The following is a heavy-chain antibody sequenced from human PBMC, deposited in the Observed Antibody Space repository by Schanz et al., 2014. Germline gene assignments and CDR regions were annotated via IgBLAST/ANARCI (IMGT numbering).Heavy chain of an antibody. Sequence: EVQLVESGGGLVQPGRSLRLSCAASGFTFDDYAMHWVRQAPGKGLEWVSGISWNSGDIAYADSVKGRFTVSRDNSKNTMYLQMNSLRAEDTAVYYCVKDLQRELLRDDHYYGMDVWGQGTTVTVSS. CDR2: ISWNSGDI. V-gene: IGHV3-9*01. J-gene: IGHJ6*02. CDR1: GFTFDDYA. CDR3: VKDLQRELLRDDHYYGMDV. D-gene: IGHD1-26*01.